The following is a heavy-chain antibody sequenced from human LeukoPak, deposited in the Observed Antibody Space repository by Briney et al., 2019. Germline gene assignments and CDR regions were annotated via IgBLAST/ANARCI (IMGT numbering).Heavy chain of an antibody. CDR3: AAPEGYYYYGMDV. CDR1: GYTFTSYG. CDR2: ISAYNGNT. J-gene: IGHJ6*02. V-gene: IGHV1-18*01. Sequence: RASVKVSCEASGYTFTSYGISWVRQAPGQGLEWMGWISAYNGNTNYAQKLQGRVTMTTDTSTSTAYMELRSLRSDDTAVYYCAAPEGYYYYGMDVWGQGTTVTVSS.